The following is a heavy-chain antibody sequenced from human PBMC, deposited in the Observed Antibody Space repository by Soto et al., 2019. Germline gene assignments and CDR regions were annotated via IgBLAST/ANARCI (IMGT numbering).Heavy chain of an antibody. J-gene: IGHJ6*02. V-gene: IGHV3-30-3*01. D-gene: IGHD3-10*01. Sequence: QVQLVESGGGVVQPGRSLRLSCAASGFTFSSYAMHWVRQAPGKGLEWVAVISYDGSNKYYADSVKGRFTISRDNSKNTLYLKMNSLRAEDTAVYYYAREYYYGSGSYYYYGMDVWGQGTTVTVSS. CDR1: GFTFSSYA. CDR2: ISYDGSNK. CDR3: AREYYYGSGSYYYYGMDV.